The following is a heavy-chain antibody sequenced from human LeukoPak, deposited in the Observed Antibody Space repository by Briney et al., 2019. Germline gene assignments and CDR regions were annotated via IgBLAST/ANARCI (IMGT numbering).Heavy chain of an antibody. Sequence: PGGSLRLSCAASGVTFNDYAMRWVRQAPGKGLEWVSTISGSGGDTYYADSVKGRFTISRDNSKNTLYLQMNSLRAEDTAVYYCANGFLRSCSRFSEYFFTWGQRTLVTVSS. J-gene: IGHJ4*02. V-gene: IGHV3-23*01. D-gene: IGHD1-26*01. CDR3: ANGFLRSCSRFSEYFFT. CDR2: ISGSGGDT. CDR1: GVTFNDYA.